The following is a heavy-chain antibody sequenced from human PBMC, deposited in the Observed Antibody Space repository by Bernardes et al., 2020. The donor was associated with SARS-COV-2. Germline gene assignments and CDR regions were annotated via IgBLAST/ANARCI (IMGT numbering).Heavy chain of an antibody. CDR1: GFTFSSSA. J-gene: IGHJ4*02. V-gene: IGHV3-23*01. D-gene: IGHD6-6*01. CDR3: AKDRLRFGRVSSSALDY. CDR2: ISGSGGST. Sequence: VETLFLSCAASGFTFSSSAMSWVRQAPGQGLEWVSAISGSGGSTYYADSVKGRFTISRDNSKNTLYLQMNSLRAEDTAVYYCAKDRLRFGRVSSSALDYWGQGTLVTVSS.